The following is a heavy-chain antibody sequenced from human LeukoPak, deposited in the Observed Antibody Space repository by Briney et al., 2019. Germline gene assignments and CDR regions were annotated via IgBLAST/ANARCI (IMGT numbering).Heavy chain of an antibody. CDR3: ARAVVQYYYDSSGYVDY. Sequence: GGSLRLSCAASGFTFSNYWMHWVRQAPGKGLEWVSSISSSSSYIYYADSVKGRFTISRDNAKNSLYLQMNSLRAEDTAVYYCARAVVQYYYDSSGYVDYWGQGTLVTVSS. CDR1: GFTFSNYW. V-gene: IGHV3-21*01. D-gene: IGHD3-22*01. J-gene: IGHJ4*02. CDR2: ISSSSSYI.